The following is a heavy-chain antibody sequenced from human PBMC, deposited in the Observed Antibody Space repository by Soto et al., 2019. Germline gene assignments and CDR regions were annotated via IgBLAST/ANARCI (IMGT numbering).Heavy chain of an antibody. Sequence: QVQLQESGPGLVKPSEPLSLTCTVSGGSIRTYSWNWIRQPPEKGLAWLWYISYSGSTNYNPSLKRRSTISVDTSKNLFSLNLSAVAAADTAVYYCARGGRWLHSYYEDGLGVWGQGTTVTVSS. D-gene: IGHD3-16*01. CDR1: GGSIRTYS. CDR3: ARGGRWLHSYYEDGLGV. J-gene: IGHJ6*02. V-gene: IGHV4-59*01. CDR2: ISYSGST.